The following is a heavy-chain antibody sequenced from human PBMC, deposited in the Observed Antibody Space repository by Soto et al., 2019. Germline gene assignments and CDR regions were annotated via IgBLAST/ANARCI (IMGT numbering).Heavy chain of an antibody. D-gene: IGHD2-2*01. CDR2: INHSGST. Sequence: PSETLSLACAVFVGSFSGYYWSWIRQPPGKGLEWIGEINHSGSTNYNPSLKSRVTISVDTSKNQFSLKLSSVTAADTAVYYCAREGIVVVPAATDVWFDPWGQGTLVTVSS. CDR3: AREGIVVVPAATDVWFDP. V-gene: IGHV4-34*01. J-gene: IGHJ5*02. CDR1: VGSFSGYY.